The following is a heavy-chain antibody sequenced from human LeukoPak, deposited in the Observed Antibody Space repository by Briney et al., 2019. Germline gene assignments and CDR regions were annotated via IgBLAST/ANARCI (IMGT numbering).Heavy chain of an antibody. D-gene: IGHD2-8*01. Sequence: SETLSLTCNVSGVSTISNPYYWGWIRQPPGKGLEWIGSSYFSGTTYYNPSLKNRVSISLDTSRNQLSLRLRSVTAADTAVFYCVRGSGVDDYGSWGQGTLVTVSS. CDR3: VRGSGVDDYGS. V-gene: IGHV4-39*07. CDR2: SYFSGTT. CDR1: GVSTISNPYY. J-gene: IGHJ4*02.